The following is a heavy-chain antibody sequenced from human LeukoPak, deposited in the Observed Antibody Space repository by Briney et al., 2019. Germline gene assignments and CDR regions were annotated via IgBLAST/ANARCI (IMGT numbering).Heavy chain of an antibody. CDR2: ISYDGSNK. J-gene: IGHJ6*02. V-gene: IGHV3-30*18. D-gene: IGHD4-17*01. CDR1: GFTFSSYG. CDR3: AKDLDGDYERNYYYGMDV. Sequence: GGSLILSCAASGFTFSSYGMHWVRQAPGKGLEWVAVISYDGSNKYYADSVKGRFTISRDNSKNTLYLQMNSLRAEDTAVYYCAKDLDGDYERNYYYGMDVWGQGTTVTVSS.